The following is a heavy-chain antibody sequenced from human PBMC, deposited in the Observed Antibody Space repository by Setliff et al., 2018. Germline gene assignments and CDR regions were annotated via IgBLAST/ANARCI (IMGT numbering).Heavy chain of an antibody. D-gene: IGHD1-26*01. CDR2: MHHSGIV. Sequence: SETLSLTCAVYGGSFSDYYWGWIRQPPGKGLEWVASMHHSGIVYYNPSLRTRVIMSVDTSKYQVSLDLTSVTAADTAVYYCARYLAGEVGISGWFDPWGQGTLVTVSS. J-gene: IGHJ5*02. CDR1: GGSFSDYY. V-gene: IGHV4-34*10. CDR3: ARYLAGEVGISGWFDP.